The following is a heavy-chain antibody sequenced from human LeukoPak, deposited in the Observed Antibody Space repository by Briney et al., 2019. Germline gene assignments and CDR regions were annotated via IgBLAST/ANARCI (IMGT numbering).Heavy chain of an antibody. V-gene: IGHV4-59*08. Sequence: SETLSLTCTVSGGSISSYYWSWIRQPPGKGLEWIGYIYYSGSTNYNPSLKSRVTISVDTSKNQFSLKLSSVTAADTAVYYCARFANYDILTGTDAFDIWGQGTMVTVSS. D-gene: IGHD3-9*01. CDR1: GGSISSYY. CDR2: IYYSGST. CDR3: ARFANYDILTGTDAFDI. J-gene: IGHJ3*02.